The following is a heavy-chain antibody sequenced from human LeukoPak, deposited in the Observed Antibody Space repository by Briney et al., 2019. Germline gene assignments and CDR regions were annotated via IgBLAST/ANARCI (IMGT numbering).Heavy chain of an antibody. D-gene: IGHD3-3*01. V-gene: IGHV4-39*02. CDR3: ARRKYDFWSGYYDFDY. CDR2: IYYSGST. Sequence: SETLSLTCTVSGGSISSSIYYWGWIRQPPGKGLEWIGSIYYSGSTYYNPSFKSRVTMSVDTSKNHFSLKLSSVTAADTAVYYCARRKYDFWSGYYDFDYWGQGTLVTVSS. J-gene: IGHJ4*02. CDR1: GGSISSSIYY.